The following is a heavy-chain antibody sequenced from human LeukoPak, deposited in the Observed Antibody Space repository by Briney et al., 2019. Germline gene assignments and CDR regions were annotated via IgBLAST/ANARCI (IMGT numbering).Heavy chain of an antibody. CDR2: IYHSGST. CDR3: ARDLASPSQS. D-gene: IGHD1-26*01. J-gene: IGHJ4*02. Sequence: SKTLSLTCTVSGYSISSGYYWGWIRQPPGKGLEWIGSIYHSGSTYYNPSLKSRVTISVDTSKNQFSLKLSSVTAADTAVYYCARDLASPSQSWGQGTLVTVSS. V-gene: IGHV4-38-2*02. CDR1: GYSISSGYY.